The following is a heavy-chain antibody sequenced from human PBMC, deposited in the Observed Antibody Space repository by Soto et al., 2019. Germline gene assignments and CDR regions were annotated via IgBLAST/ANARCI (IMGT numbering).Heavy chain of an antibody. J-gene: IGHJ4*02. CDR1: GFMFSHHG. CDR3: VRGDNWNAEASDY. CDR2: IWSDGNNR. Sequence: QVQLVESGGGVVQPGRSLRLSCAASGFMFSHHGLHWVRQAPGKGLEWVAVIWSDGNNRYYADSVKGRFTISRDNSKNTLYLQMNSLRAEYTAVYYWVRGDNWNAEASDYWGQGTLVTVSS. D-gene: IGHD1-1*01. V-gene: IGHV3-33*01.